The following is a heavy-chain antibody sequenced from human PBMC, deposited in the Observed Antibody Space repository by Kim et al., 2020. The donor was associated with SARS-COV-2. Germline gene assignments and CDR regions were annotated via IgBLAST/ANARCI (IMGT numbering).Heavy chain of an antibody. CDR2: IYYSGNT. CDR1: GGSISSSSYY. CDR3: ARHYSQVVTSMVPSAY. D-gene: IGHD5-18*01. J-gene: IGHJ4*02. V-gene: IGHV4-39*01. Sequence: SETLSLTCTVSGGSISSSSYYWGWIRQPPGEGLEWNGSIYYSGNTYYNPSLKSRVIISVDTSKNQFSLKLSSVTAADTAVFYCARHYSQVVTSMVPSAYWGQETLVCVSS.